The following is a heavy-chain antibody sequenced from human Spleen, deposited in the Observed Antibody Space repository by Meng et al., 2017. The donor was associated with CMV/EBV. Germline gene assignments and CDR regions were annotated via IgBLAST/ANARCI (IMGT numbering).Heavy chain of an antibody. J-gene: IGHJ6*02. D-gene: IGHD5-24*01. CDR1: GFTFSSYA. V-gene: IGHV3-69-1*02. CDR2: ISRTSPI. Sequence: GESLKISCAASGFTFSSYAMHWVRQAPGKGLEWVSFISRTSPIYYADSLKGRFTISRDNAKNTLYLQMNSLRAEDTAVYYCATGGDGYNLAMDVWGQGTTVTVSS. CDR3: ATGGDGYNLAMDV.